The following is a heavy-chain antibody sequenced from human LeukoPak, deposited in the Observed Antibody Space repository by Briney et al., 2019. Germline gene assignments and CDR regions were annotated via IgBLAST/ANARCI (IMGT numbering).Heavy chain of an antibody. CDR1: GFTFSSYG. V-gene: IGHV3-30*02. CDR3: AKDPRPPGSYPDY. CDR2: IRYDGSNK. Sequence: GGSLRLSCAASGFTFSSYGMHWVRQAPGKGLEWVAFIRYDGSNKYYADSVKGRFTISRDNFKNTLYLQMNSLRAEDTAVYYCAKDPRPPGSYPDYWGQGTLVTVSS. J-gene: IGHJ4*02. D-gene: IGHD1-26*01.